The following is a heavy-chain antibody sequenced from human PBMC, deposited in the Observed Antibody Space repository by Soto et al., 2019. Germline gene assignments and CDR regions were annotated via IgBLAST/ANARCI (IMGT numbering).Heavy chain of an antibody. Sequence: QVQLVESGGGVVQPGRSLRLSCAASGFTFSSYGMHWVRQAPGKGLEWVAVISYDGSNKYYADSVKGRFTISRDNSKNRVYLQMNSLRAEDTAVYYCAGHSSGWYRNYWGQGTLVTVSS. CDR1: GFTFSSYG. D-gene: IGHD6-19*01. CDR3: AGHSSGWYRNY. J-gene: IGHJ4*02. V-gene: IGHV3-30*03. CDR2: ISYDGSNK.